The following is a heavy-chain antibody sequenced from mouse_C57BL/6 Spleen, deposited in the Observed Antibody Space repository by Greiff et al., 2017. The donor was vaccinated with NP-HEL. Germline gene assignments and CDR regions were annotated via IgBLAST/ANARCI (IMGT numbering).Heavy chain of an antibody. D-gene: IGHD1-1*01. J-gene: IGHJ4*01. CDR3: ARNGSGHAMDY. Sequence: VQLQESGAELARPGASVKLSCKASGYTFTSYGISWVKQRTGQGLEWIGEIYPRSGNTYYNEKFKGKATLTADKSSSTAYMELRSLTSEDSAVYFCARNGSGHAMDYWGQGTSVTVSS. CDR1: GYTFTSYG. V-gene: IGHV1-81*01. CDR2: IYPRSGNT.